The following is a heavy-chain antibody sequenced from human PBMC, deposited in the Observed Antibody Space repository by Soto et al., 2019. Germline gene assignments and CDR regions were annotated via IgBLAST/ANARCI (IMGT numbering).Heavy chain of an antibody. CDR2: ISGSGGST. CDR1: GFTFSSYA. V-gene: IGHV3-23*01. J-gene: IGHJ4*02. CDR3: AKIFRYGDPEY. Sequence: GGSLRLSCAASGFTFSSYAMSWVRQAPGKGLEWVSAISGSGGSTYYAGSVKGRFTISRDNSKSTLYLQMNSLRAEDTAVYYCAKIFRYGDPEYWGQGALVTVSS. D-gene: IGHD2-21*02.